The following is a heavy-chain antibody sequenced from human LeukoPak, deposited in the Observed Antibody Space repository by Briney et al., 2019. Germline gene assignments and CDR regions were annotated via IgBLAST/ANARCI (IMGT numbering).Heavy chain of an antibody. D-gene: IGHD4-11*01. Sequence: GGSLRLSCAASGFTFSSYAMSWVRQAPGKGLEWVSAISGSGGGTYYADSVKGRFTISRDNSKNTLYLQMNSLRAEDTAVYYCAKDSPLTEYYYYYGMDVWGQGTTVTVSS. V-gene: IGHV3-23*01. J-gene: IGHJ6*02. CDR2: ISGSGGGT. CDR1: GFTFSSYA. CDR3: AKDSPLTEYYYYYGMDV.